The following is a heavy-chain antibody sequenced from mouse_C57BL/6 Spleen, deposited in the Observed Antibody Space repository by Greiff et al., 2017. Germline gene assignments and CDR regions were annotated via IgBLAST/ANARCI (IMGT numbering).Heavy chain of an antibody. CDR1: GFTFSDAW. CDR2: IRNKSNNHAT. D-gene: IGHD4-1*01. V-gene: IGHV6-6*01. J-gene: IGHJ1*03. CDR3: TRPVGRWYFDV. Sequence: EVQLVESGGGLVQPGGSMKLSCAASGFTFSDAWMDWVRQSPEKGLEWVAEIRNKSNNHATYYAESVTGRFTISRDDSKSSVYLQMNSLRAEDTGIYYCTRPVGRWYFDVWGTGTTVTVSS.